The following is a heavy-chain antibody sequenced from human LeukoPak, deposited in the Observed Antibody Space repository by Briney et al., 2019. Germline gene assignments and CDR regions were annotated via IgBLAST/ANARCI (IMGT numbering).Heavy chain of an antibody. CDR2: ISSSTTTI. V-gene: IGHV3-48*01. CDR3: ARDLQIAARQGSYFDY. D-gene: IGHD6-6*01. Sequence: GGSLRLSCAASGFTFSTYSMNWVRQAPGKGLKWVSYISSSTTTIYYADSVKGRFTISRDNAKNSLCLQMNSLRAEDTAVYYCARDLQIAARQGSYFDYWGQGTLVTVSS. J-gene: IGHJ4*02. CDR1: GFTFSTYS.